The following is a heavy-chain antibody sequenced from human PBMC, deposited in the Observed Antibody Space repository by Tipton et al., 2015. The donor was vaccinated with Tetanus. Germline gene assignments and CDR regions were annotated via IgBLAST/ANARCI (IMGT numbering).Heavy chain of an antibody. CDR1: GGLITTGGYS. Sequence: TLSLTCTVSGGLITTGGYSWGWIRQPPGKGLQWIGYMYYSGTTHYNPSLKSRVTISIDRSKNQLSLKLTSVTAADTAVYYCARATSTGPAYNWFDPWGQGTLVTVSS. D-gene: IGHD2-8*02. J-gene: IGHJ5*02. V-gene: IGHV4-30-2*01. CDR2: MYYSGTT. CDR3: ARATSTGPAYNWFDP.